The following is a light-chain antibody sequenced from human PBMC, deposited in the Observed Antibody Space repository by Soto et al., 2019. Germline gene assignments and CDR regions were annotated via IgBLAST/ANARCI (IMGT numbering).Light chain of an antibody. J-gene: IGKJ1*01. Sequence: EIVMTQSPATLSVSPGERATLSCRASQSVNINLAWYQQKPGQAPRLLIFGASSRANGIPARFSGSGSGTEFTLTISSLQPDDFATYYCQQYNSYSFGQGTKVDIK. CDR1: QSVNIN. CDR3: QQYNSYS. CDR2: GAS. V-gene: IGKV3-15*01.